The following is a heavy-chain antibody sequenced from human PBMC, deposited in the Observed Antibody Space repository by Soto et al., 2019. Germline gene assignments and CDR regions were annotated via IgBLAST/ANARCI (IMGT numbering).Heavy chain of an antibody. CDR3: ARVPAYSASYFDH. D-gene: IGHD4-4*01. Sequence: QVQLVESGGGAVQPGGSRRLSCAASEFTFSNYAMHWVRQAPGKGLQWLAVISYDGNNKYYADSVEGRFTISRDNPTNTVYLHMTSLRLEDTAVYYCARVPAYSASYFDHWGQGTLVTVSS. CDR1: EFTFSNYA. J-gene: IGHJ4*02. CDR2: ISYDGNNK. V-gene: IGHV3-30*03.